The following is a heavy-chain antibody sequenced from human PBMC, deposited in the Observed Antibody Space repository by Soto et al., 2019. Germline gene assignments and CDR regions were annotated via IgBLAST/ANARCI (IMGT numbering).Heavy chain of an antibody. Sequence: ASVKVSCKTSGYTFTRYGISWVRQAPGQGLEWMGWISGYDGSTNFAQKVQDRVTMTTDTSTSTAYMELRSLSSEDTAVYYCARGIAPYYFDYWGQGTLVTVSS. CDR3: ARGIAPYYFDY. CDR1: GYTFTRYG. D-gene: IGHD2-21*01. CDR2: ISGYDGST. V-gene: IGHV1-18*01. J-gene: IGHJ4*02.